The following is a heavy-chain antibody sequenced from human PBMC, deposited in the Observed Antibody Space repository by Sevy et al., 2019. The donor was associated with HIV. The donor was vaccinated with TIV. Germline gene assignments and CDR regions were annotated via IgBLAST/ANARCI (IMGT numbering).Heavy chain of an antibody. CDR2: ISAYNGNT. CDR3: ATTPQRYSSGWYYFDY. V-gene: IGHV1-18*04. D-gene: IGHD6-19*01. Sequence: ASVKVSCKASGYTFTSYGISWVRQAPGQGLEWMGWISAYNGNTNYAQKLQGRVTMTTDTSTSTAYMERRSLRSDDTAVYYCATTPQRYSSGWYYFDYWGQGTLVTVSS. CDR1: GYTFTSYG. J-gene: IGHJ4*02.